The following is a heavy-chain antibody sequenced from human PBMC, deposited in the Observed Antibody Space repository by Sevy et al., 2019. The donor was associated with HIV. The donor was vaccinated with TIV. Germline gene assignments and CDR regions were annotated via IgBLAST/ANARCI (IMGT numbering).Heavy chain of an antibody. V-gene: IGHV3-23*01. CDR3: AKVNRGYYYYGMDV. J-gene: IGHJ6*02. Sequence: GGSLRLSCAASGFTFSSYAMSWVRQAPGKGLEWVSAISGSGGSTYYADSVKGRFTISRDNSKNTLYLQMNGLRAEDTAVYYCAKVNRGYYYYGMDVWGQGTTVTVSS. CDR2: ISGSGGST. CDR1: GFTFSSYA. D-gene: IGHD3-10*01.